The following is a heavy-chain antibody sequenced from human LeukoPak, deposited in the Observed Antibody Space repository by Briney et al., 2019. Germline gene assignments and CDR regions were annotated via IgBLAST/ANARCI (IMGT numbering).Heavy chain of an antibody. J-gene: IGHJ4*02. CDR3: AKDQTPYY. CDR1: GFTFSSYT. V-gene: IGHV3-23*01. Sequence: GGSLRLSCAASGFTFSSYTMTWVRQAPGKGLEWVSGISGSGDSTYYADSVKGRFTISRDNSKNTLHLQMNSLRAEDTAVYYCAKDQTPYYWGQGTLVTVSS. CDR2: ISGSGDST.